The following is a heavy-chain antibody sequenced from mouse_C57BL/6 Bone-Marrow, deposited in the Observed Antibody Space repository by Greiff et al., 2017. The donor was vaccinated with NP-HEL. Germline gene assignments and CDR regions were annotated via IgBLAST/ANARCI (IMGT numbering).Heavy chain of an antibody. CDR2: INPYNGGT. V-gene: IGHV1-19*01. CDR3: ARGTGTKGDY. J-gene: IGHJ2*01. Sequence: EVKLQQSGPVLVKPGASVKMSCKASGYTFTDYYMNWVKQSHGKSLEWIGVINPYNGGTSYNQKFKGKATLTVDKSSSTAYMELNSLTSEDSAVYYCARGTGTKGDYWGQGTTLTVSS. D-gene: IGHD4-1*01. CDR1: GYTFTDYY.